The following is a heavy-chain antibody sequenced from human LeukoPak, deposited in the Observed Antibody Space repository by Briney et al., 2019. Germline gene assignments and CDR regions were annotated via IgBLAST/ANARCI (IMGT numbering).Heavy chain of an antibody. CDR3: ATDVHPGNNWFDP. CDR2: IRYDGSNK. J-gene: IGHJ5*02. CDR1: GFSFSDFG. Sequence: GGSLRLSCAASGFSFSDFGMHWVRQAPGKGLEWVAFIRYDGSNKYYADSVKGRFTISRDDSKNTLYLRMNSLRAEDTAVYYCATDVHPGNNWFDPWGQGTLVTVSS. V-gene: IGHV3-30*02. D-gene: IGHD1-1*01.